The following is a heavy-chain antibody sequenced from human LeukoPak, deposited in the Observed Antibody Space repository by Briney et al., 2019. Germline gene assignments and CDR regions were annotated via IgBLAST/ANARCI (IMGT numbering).Heavy chain of an antibody. Sequence: GGSLRLSCAASGFTLSSYWMSWVSQAGGKGREWGANIKQDGSEKYYVDSVQARFTISRDNAKTSLYLQMNSLRAEDTAVYSCARGVGWIQLWLDYWGQGTLVTVSS. CDR3: ARGVGWIQLWLDY. V-gene: IGHV3-7*03. CDR1: GFTLSSYW. CDR2: IKQDGSEK. D-gene: IGHD5-18*01. J-gene: IGHJ4*02.